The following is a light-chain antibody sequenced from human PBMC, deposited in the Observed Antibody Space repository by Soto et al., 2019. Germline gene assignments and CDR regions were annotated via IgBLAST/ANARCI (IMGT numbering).Light chain of an antibody. Sequence: QSVLTQPASVSGSPGQSITISCTATSSDVGGYNSVSWYQQHPGKAPKLMIYEGSKRPSGVSNRFSGSKSGNTASLTISGLQAEDEADYYCSSYTTSRTLFGGGTKLTVL. CDR3: SSYTTSRTL. V-gene: IGLV2-14*01. J-gene: IGLJ2*01. CDR2: EGS. CDR1: SSDVGGYNS.